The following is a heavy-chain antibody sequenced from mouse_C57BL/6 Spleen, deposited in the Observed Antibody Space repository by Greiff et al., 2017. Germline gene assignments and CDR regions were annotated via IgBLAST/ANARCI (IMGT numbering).Heavy chain of an antibody. D-gene: IGHD1-1*01. CDR1: GYTFTSYW. J-gene: IGHJ3*01. CDR2: IYPGSGST. Sequence: QVQLQQPGAELVKPGASVKMSCKASGYTFTSYWITWVKQRPGQGLEWIGDIYPGSGSTNYNEKFKSKATLTVDTSSSTAYMQLSSLTSEDSAVYYCARQNYYGSEAWFAYWGQGTLVTVSA. V-gene: IGHV1-55*01. CDR3: ARQNYYGSEAWFAY.